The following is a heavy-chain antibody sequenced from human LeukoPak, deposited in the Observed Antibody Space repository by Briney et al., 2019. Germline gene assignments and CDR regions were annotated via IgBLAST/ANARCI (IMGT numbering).Heavy chain of an antibody. D-gene: IGHD4-23*01. Sequence: SETLSLTCAVYGGSFSGYYWSWIRQPPGKGLEWIGEINHSGGTNYNPSLKSRVTISVDASKNQFSLKLSSVTAADTAVYYCARGPGGDYGGKGSYYYYYGMDVWGQGTTVTVSS. V-gene: IGHV4-34*01. CDR2: INHSGGT. CDR1: GGSFSGYY. CDR3: ARGPGGDYGGKGSYYYYYGMDV. J-gene: IGHJ6*02.